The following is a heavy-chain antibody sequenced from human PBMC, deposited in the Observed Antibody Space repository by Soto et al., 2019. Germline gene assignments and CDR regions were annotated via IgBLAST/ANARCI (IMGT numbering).Heavy chain of an antibody. V-gene: IGHV4-31*03. CDR3: ARDAYGWGCYPY. CDR1: GGSISSGGYY. CDR2: IYYSGST. J-gene: IGHJ4*02. D-gene: IGHD3-10*01. Sequence: SETLSLTCTVSGGSISSGGYYWSWIRQHPGKGLEWIGYIYYSGSTYYNPSLKSRVTISVDTSKNQFSLKLSSVTAADTAVYYWARDAYGWGCYPYWEQGTLVTVSS.